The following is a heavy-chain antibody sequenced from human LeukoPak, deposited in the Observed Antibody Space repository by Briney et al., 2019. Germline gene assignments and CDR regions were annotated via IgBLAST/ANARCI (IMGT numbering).Heavy chain of an antibody. CDR1: GFTFSSYG. Sequence: GGSLRLSCAASGFTFSSYGMHWVRQAPGKGLEWVAVISYDGSNKYYADSVKGRFTISRDNSKNTLYLQMNSLRAEDTAVYYCARRQLRFLDIDYWGQGTLVTVSS. V-gene: IGHV3-30*03. CDR2: ISYDGSNK. J-gene: IGHJ4*02. D-gene: IGHD3-3*01. CDR3: ARRQLRFLDIDY.